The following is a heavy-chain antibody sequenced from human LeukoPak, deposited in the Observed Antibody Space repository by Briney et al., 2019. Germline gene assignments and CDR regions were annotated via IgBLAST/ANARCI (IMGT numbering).Heavy chain of an antibody. Sequence: SETLSLTCTVSNGSISSSNYYWGWIRQSPGKGLEWIGSVYGSTYHNPSLKSRVTISVDTSKNQFSLKLNSVTATDTAVYYCARHYGPWGQGTLVTVSS. D-gene: IGHD3-10*01. CDR1: NGSISSSNYY. V-gene: IGHV4-39*01. CDR2: VYGST. J-gene: IGHJ4*02. CDR3: ARHYGP.